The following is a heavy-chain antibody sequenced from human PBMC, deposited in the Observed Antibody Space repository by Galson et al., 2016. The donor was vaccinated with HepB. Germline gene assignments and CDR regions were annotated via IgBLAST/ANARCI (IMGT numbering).Heavy chain of an antibody. Sequence: SLRLSCAASGFIFSDYYMSWIRQAPGKGLEWVSYISSSSSYTTYADSVKGRFTISRDNAKNSLYLQMNSLRAEDTAVYYCARDLHSTGWYPLDYWGQGTLVTVSS. J-gene: IGHJ4*02. CDR3: ARDLHSTGWYPLDY. CDR2: ISSSSSYT. CDR1: GFIFSDYY. V-gene: IGHV3-11*06. D-gene: IGHD6-19*01.